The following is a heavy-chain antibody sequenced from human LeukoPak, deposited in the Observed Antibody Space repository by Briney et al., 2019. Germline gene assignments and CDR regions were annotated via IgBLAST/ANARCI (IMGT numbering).Heavy chain of an antibody. CDR3: ARGSSWSFDY. D-gene: IGHD6-13*01. CDR2: ISSSSYI. CDR1: GFTFSSYG. V-gene: IGHV3-21*01. Sequence: GGSLRLSCAASGFTFSSYGMNWVRQAPGKGLEWVSSISSSSYIYYADSVKGRFTISRDNAKNSLYLQMNSLRAEDTAVYYCARGSSWSFDYWGQGTLVTVSS. J-gene: IGHJ4*02.